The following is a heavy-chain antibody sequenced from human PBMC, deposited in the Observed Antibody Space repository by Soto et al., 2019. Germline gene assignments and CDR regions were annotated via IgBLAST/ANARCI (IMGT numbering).Heavy chain of an antibody. V-gene: IGHV3-30-3*01. CDR2: ISYDGSNK. CDR1: GFTFSSYA. J-gene: IGHJ4*02. Sequence: LRLSCAASGFTFSSYAMHWVRQAPGKGLEWVAVISYDGSNKYYADSVKGRFTISRDNSKNTLYLQMNSLRAEDTAVYYCARDSTTPSLAFDYWGQGTMVTVYS. D-gene: IGHD1-26*01. CDR3: ARDSTTPSLAFDY.